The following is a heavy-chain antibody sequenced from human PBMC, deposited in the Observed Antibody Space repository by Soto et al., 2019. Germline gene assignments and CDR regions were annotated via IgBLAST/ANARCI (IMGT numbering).Heavy chain of an antibody. J-gene: IGHJ4*02. CDR2: IYPGDSDT. CDR1: GYSFSNIW. CDR3: ARDLYSYGYPDY. V-gene: IGHV5-51*01. Sequence: GESLKISCTCSGYSFSNIWIGWVRQMPGRGLEWMGIIYPGDSDTRYNPSFRRQVTISADKSINTAYLQWNNLRASDTAVYYCARDLYSYGYPDYWGQGTLVTVSS. D-gene: IGHD5-18*01.